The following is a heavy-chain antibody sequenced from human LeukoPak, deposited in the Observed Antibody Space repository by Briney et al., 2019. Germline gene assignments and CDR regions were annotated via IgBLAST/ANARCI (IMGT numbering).Heavy chain of an antibody. CDR2: IYSGGNT. CDR1: GFTVSSNY. D-gene: IGHD3-10*01. Sequence: GGSLRLSCAASGFTVSSNYMSWVRQAPGKGLEWVSVIYSGGNTFYADFVKGRFTISRDNSKNTLYLQMNSLRAEDTAVYYCATDRSGSYYNVNAFDIWGQGTMVTVSS. J-gene: IGHJ3*02. V-gene: IGHV3-53*01. CDR3: ATDRSGSYYNVNAFDI.